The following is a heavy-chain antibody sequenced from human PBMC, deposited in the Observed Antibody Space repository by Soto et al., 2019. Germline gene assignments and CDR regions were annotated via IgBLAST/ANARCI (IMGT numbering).Heavy chain of an antibody. Sequence: LSLTCTVSGGSISSSSYYWGWIRQPPGKGLEWIGSIYYSGSTYYNPSLKSRVTISVDTSKNQFSLKLSSVTAADTAVYYCARGYTLFHYWGQGTLVTVSS. CDR2: IYYSGST. D-gene: IGHD5-18*01. CDR3: ARGYTLFHY. CDR1: GGSISSSSYY. J-gene: IGHJ4*02. V-gene: IGHV4-39*01.